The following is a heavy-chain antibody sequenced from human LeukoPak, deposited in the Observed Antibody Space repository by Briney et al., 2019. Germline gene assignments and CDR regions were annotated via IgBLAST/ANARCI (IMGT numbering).Heavy chain of an antibody. J-gene: IGHJ5*02. CDR1: GGSISIHY. CDR3: ARDRRITMVRGVIAWFDP. CDR2: ISSSGSTI. V-gene: IGHV3-11*01. D-gene: IGHD3-10*01. Sequence: LSLTCTVSGGSISIHYWSWIRQAPGKGLEWVSYISSSGSTIYYADSVKGRFTISRDNAKNSLYLQMNSLRAEDTAVYYCARDRRITMVRGVIAWFDPWGQGTLVTVSS.